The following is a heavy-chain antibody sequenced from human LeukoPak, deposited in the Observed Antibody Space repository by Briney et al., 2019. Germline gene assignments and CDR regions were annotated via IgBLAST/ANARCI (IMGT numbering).Heavy chain of an antibody. D-gene: IGHD3-10*01. Sequence: GGSLRLSCAASGFSFNSFGMSWVRQTPGKGLEWVSSIHSRGDNTHYADSLEGRFTNSRDTWKNTVYLQMNRLRVEDTATYYCARQILRGSYFYYLDVWGTGTPVTVSS. CDR2: IHSRGDNT. CDR3: ARQILRGSYFYYLDV. J-gene: IGHJ6*03. V-gene: IGHV3-23*01. CDR1: GFSFNSFG.